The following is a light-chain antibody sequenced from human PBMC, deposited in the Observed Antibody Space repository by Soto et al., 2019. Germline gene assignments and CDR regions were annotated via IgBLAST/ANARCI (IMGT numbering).Light chain of an antibody. Sequence: IQLTQSPSSLSASIGDRVTITCRASQDINSYLAWYQQKPGKAPNLLIYEASILQRGVPSRFSGSISGTDFTLTISSLQAEDFAVYYCQQRQYWPPITFGQGTRLEIK. CDR3: QQRQYWPPIT. V-gene: IGKV1-9*01. CDR1: QDINSY. J-gene: IGKJ5*01. CDR2: EAS.